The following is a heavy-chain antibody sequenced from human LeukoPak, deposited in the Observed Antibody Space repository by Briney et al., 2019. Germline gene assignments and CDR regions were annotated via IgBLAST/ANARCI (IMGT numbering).Heavy chain of an antibody. CDR1: GYTFTNYD. D-gene: IGHD2-15*01. CDR2: MNPNSGNT. Sequence: ASVKVSCKASGYTFTNYDINWVRQATGQGLEWMGWMNPNSGNTGYAQKFQGRVTMTRNTSISTAYMELSSLRSEDTAVYYCARVVVAAMGYYYYYGMDVWGQGTTVTVSS. CDR3: ARVVVAAMGYYYYYGMDV. V-gene: IGHV1-8*01. J-gene: IGHJ6*02.